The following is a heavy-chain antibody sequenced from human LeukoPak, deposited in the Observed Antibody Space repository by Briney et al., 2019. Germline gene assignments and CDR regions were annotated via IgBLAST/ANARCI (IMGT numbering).Heavy chain of an antibody. Sequence: SETLSLTCAVYGGSFSAYYWSWIRQPPGKGLEWIGEINHSGSTNYNPSLKSRVTISVDTSKNQFSLKLSSVTAADTAVYYCARPRYSGFDYSSGWKNWFDPWGQGTLVTVSS. CDR1: GGSFSAYY. D-gene: IGHD6-19*01. J-gene: IGHJ5*02. V-gene: IGHV4-34*01. CDR3: ARPRYSGFDYSSGWKNWFDP. CDR2: INHSGST.